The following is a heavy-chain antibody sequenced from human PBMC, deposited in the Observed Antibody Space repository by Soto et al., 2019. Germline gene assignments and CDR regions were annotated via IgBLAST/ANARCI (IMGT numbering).Heavy chain of an antibody. D-gene: IGHD6-13*01. Sequence: QVQLVESGGGVVQPGRSLRLACAASGFTFNNYGMHWVRQAPGKGLEWVAVIWNDGNGYYYANSVKGRFTISRDNSKNTVYPQMSSLRAEDTAVYYCARRQISPPTRGAASARGRMDVWGQGTTVTVSS. J-gene: IGHJ6*02. CDR1: GFTFNNYG. CDR2: IWNDGNGY. V-gene: IGHV3-33*01. CDR3: ARRQISPPTRGAASARGRMDV.